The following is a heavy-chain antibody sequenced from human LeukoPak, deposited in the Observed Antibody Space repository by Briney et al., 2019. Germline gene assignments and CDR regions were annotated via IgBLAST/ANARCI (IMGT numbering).Heavy chain of an antibody. CDR2: ISSGSDPI. CDR1: GFTFSTYN. Sequence: GGSLRLSCAVSGFTFSTYNMNWVRQAPGKGLEWVSYISSGSDPIYYADSVKGRFTISRDTSKNTLYLQINSLRVEDTAVYYCIVFGDSNHWGQGTLVTVSS. D-gene: IGHD4-17*01. CDR3: IVFGDSNH. J-gene: IGHJ5*02. V-gene: IGHV3-48*01.